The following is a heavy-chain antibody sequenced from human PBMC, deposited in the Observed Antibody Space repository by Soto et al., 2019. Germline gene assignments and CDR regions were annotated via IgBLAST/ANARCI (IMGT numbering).Heavy chain of an antibody. D-gene: IGHD1-26*01. V-gene: IGHV1-18*01. Sequence: GASVKVSCKASGYSFTNYGLSWLRQAPGQGLEWMGWINAYNGNTKYAQKLQGRVTMTTDTSTSTAYMELRSLRSDDTAVYYCARDAAVGLFDYWGQGTLVTVSS. CDR1: GYSFTNYG. J-gene: IGHJ4*02. CDR3: ARDAAVGLFDY. CDR2: INAYNGNT.